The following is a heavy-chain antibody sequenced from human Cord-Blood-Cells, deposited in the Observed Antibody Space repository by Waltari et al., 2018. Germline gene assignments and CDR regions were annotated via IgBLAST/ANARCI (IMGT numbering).Heavy chain of an antibody. D-gene: IGHD1-26*01. Sequence: QLQLQESGPGLVKSSETLSLPCTVSGGSISSSSYYGGWIRQPPGKGLEWIGSIYYSGSTYYNPSLKSRVTISVDTSKNQFSLKLSSVTAADTAVYYCARVFSGSFDYWGQGTLVTVSS. CDR1: GGSISSSSYY. CDR2: IYYSGST. CDR3: ARVFSGSFDY. V-gene: IGHV4-39*01. J-gene: IGHJ4*02.